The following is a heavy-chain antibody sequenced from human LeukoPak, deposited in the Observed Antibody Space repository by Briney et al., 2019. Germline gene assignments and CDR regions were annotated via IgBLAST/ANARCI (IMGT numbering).Heavy chain of an antibody. V-gene: IGHV5-51*01. CDR1: GYRFTDYW. Sequence: GESLKISCETSGYRFTDYWIGWVRQMPGEGLEWMGIIYPGDSDTRYSPSFQGQVTTSADKSIGTAYLHWGSLKASDTAMYFCATLKGSKPNYYFDYWGQGTLVTVSS. J-gene: IGHJ4*02. D-gene: IGHD2-2*01. CDR3: ATLKGSKPNYYFDY. CDR2: IYPGDSDT.